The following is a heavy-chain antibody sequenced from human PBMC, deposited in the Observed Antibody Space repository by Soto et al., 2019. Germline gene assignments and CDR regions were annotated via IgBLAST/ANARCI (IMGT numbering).Heavy chain of an antibody. CDR3: AKGGGFGTGAYYNVAY. CDR2: TTDDGGRT. D-gene: IGHD3-10*01. V-gene: IGHV3-23*01. CDR1: GFSFSSYA. J-gene: IGHJ4*02. Sequence: EVQLLESGGGLVEPGGSLRLSCTASGFSFSSYAMTWVRQAPGKGLEWVSSTTDDGGRTFYADSVKGRFTISRDNSNNRLYRKMNSLRAEDRALYYGAKGGGFGTGAYYNVAYWGQGTLVTVSS.